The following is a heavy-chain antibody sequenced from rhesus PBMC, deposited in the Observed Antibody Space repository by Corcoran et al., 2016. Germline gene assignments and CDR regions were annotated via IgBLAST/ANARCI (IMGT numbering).Heavy chain of an antibody. CDR3: AGDYDY. CDR2: INSAGSST. J-gene: IGHJ4*01. Sequence: EVQLVESGGGLAKPGGSLRRSCAASGFTFSSYWMHWICHAPGKGLEWISAINSAGSSTYYADSVKGRFTISRENAKNTLYLQMDVLRAEDTAVYYCAGDYDYWGQGVLVTVSS. CDR1: GFTFSSYW. V-gene: IGHV3-14*01.